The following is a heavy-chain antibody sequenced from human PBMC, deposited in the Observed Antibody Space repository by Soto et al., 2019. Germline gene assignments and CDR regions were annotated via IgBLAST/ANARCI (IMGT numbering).Heavy chain of an antibody. D-gene: IGHD6-19*01. CDR3: ARSVEGHFDF. CDR2: ITSDERTI. CDR1: GFTFRVYR. Sequence: EVQLVESGGGLVQPGGSLGLSCSASGFTFRVYRMNWVRQAPGKGLEWVSYITSDERTIHYADSVKGRFTISRDNAKNSVYLQMTSLRDEDTAVYYCARSVEGHFDFWGQGILVTVSS. V-gene: IGHV3-48*02. J-gene: IGHJ4*01.